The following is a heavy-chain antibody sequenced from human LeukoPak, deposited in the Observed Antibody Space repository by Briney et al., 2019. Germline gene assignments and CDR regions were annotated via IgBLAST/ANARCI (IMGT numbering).Heavy chain of an antibody. CDR2: IIPIFGTA. CDR1: GYTFTSYY. J-gene: IGHJ4*02. Sequence: ASVKVSCKASGYTFTSYYMHWVRQAPGQGLEWMGRIIPIFGTANYAQKFQGRVTISTDESTSTAYMELSSLRSEDTAVYYCARDIVGAEWRGYFDYWGQGTLVTVSS. D-gene: IGHD1-26*01. V-gene: IGHV1-69*05. CDR3: ARDIVGAEWRGYFDY.